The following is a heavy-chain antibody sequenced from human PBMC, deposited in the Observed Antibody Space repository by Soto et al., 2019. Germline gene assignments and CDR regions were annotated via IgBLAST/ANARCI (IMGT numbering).Heavy chain of an antibody. CDR1: GGTFSSYA. Sequence: SVKVSCKASGGTFSSYAISWVRQAPGQGLEWMGGIIPIFGTANYAQKFQGRVTITADKSTSTAYMELNSLRAEDTAVYYCAKDFRSGWYPLDFDYWGQGTLVTVSS. D-gene: IGHD6-19*01. CDR3: AKDFRSGWYPLDFDY. J-gene: IGHJ4*02. V-gene: IGHV1-69*06. CDR2: IIPIFGTA.